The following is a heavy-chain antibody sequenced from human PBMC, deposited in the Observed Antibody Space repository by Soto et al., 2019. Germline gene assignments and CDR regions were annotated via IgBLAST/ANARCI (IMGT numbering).Heavy chain of an antibody. CDR2: IRSDGSRT. CDR1: GFTFRNYW. J-gene: IGHJ4*02. CDR3: ASGWSSSWGD. D-gene: IGHD6-13*01. V-gene: IGHV3-74*01. Sequence: EVQLVESGGGLVQPGGSLRLSCAASGFTFRNYWMHWVRQAPGKGLVWVSGIRSDGSRTNYADSEKGRFTISRDNVKNTLYLQMNSRRAEDTAVYYCASGWSSSWGDWGQGTLVTVSS.